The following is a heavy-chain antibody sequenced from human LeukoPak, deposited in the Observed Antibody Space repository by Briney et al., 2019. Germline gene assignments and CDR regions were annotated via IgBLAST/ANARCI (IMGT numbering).Heavy chain of an antibody. CDR3: ANKYYDILTGYLS. J-gene: IGHJ4*02. CDR1: GFTFSSYA. Sequence: GGSLRLSCAASGFTFSSYAMSWVRQAPGKGLEWVSAISGSGGSTCYADSVKGRFTISGDNSKNTLYLQMNSLRAEDTAVYYCANKYYDILTGYLSWGQGTLVTVSS. D-gene: IGHD3-9*01. V-gene: IGHV3-23*01. CDR2: ISGSGGST.